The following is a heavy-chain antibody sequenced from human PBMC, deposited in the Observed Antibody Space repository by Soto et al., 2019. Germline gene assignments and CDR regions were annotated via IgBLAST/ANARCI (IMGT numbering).Heavy chain of an antibody. V-gene: IGHV3-7*01. D-gene: IGHD2-15*01. J-gene: IGHJ6*03. CDR3: ARYCSGGGCYPSYYYYYIDV. Sequence: GGSLRLSCAASGFTFSNYWMSWVRQAPGKGLEWVATIKQDGSDSYYVDSVKGRFTISRDNTKNSLYLQMNSLRAEDTSVYFCARYCSGGGCYPSYYYYYIDVWGKGTTVTVSS. CDR1: GFTFSNYW. CDR2: IKQDGSDS.